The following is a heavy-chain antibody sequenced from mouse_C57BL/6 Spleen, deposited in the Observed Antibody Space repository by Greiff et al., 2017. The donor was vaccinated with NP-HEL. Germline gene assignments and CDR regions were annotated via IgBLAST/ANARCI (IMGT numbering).Heavy chain of an antibody. V-gene: IGHV7-3*01. CDR1: GFTFTDYY. J-gene: IGHJ4*01. Sequence: DVHLVESGGGLVQPGGSLSLSCAASGFTFTDYYMSWVRQPPGKALEWLGFIRNKANGYTTEYSASVKGRFTISRDNSQSILYLQMNALRAEDSATYYCARWRGSYYAMDYWGQGTSVTVSS. D-gene: IGHD1-1*02. CDR2: IRNKANGYTT. CDR3: ARWRGSYYAMDY.